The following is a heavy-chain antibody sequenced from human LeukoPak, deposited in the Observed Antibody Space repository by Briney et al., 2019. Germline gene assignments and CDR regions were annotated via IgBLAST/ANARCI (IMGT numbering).Heavy chain of an antibody. CDR3: ARDVTGTNIFDN. V-gene: IGHV4-31*03. CDR2: IYNSGTT. CDR1: GGSISSGGHS. Sequence: SQTLSLTCNVSGGSISSGGHSWSWIRQHPGEGLEWIGYIYNSGTTYYNPSLRSRFTISVDTSKNQFSLKLSSATAADTAVYYCARDVTGTNIFDNWGQGTLVTVSS. J-gene: IGHJ4*02. D-gene: IGHD1-7*01.